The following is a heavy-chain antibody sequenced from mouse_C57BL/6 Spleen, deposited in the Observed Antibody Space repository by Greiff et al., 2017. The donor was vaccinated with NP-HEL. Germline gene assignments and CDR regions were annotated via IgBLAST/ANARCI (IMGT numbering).Heavy chain of an antibody. CDR3: AISRSYYGYDGYLDV. CDR2: INPSNGGT. J-gene: IGHJ1*03. CDR1: GYTFTSYW. D-gene: IGHD2-2*01. V-gene: IGHV1-53*01. Sequence: QVQLQQPGTELVKPGASVKLSCKASGYTFTSYWMHWVKQRPGQGLEWIGNINPSNGGTNYIEKFKSKATLTVDTSSSTAYMHLSSLTSEDSAVYYCAISRSYYGYDGYLDVWGTGTTVTVSS.